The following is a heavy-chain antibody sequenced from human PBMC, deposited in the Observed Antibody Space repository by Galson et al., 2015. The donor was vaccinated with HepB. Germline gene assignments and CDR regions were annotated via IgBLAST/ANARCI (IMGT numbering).Heavy chain of an antibody. CDR1: GDSVSSNSAA. D-gene: IGHD6-13*01. V-gene: IGHV6-1*01. Sequence: CAISGDSVSSNSAAWNWIRQSPSRGLEWLGRTYYRSKWYNDYAVSVKSRITINPDTSKNQFSLQLNSVTPEDTAVYYCARGQNSSSWYVWYYHYGMDVWGQGTTVTVSS. J-gene: IGHJ6*02. CDR3: ARGQNSSSWYVWYYHYGMDV. CDR2: TYYRSKWYN.